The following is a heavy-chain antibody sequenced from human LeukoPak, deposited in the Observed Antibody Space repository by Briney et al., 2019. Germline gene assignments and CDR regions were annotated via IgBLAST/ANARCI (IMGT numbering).Heavy chain of an antibody. J-gene: IGHJ3*02. CDR1: GGSISSYY. D-gene: IGHD2-2*01. CDR2: IYYSGST. CDR3: ARGRTRRVARDAFDI. V-gene: IGHV4-59*12. Sequence: SETLSLTCTVSGGSISSYYWSWIRQPPGKGLEWIGYIYYSGSTNYNPSLKSRVTISVDTSENQFSLKLSSVTAADTAVYYCARGRTRRVARDAFDIWGQGTMVTVSS.